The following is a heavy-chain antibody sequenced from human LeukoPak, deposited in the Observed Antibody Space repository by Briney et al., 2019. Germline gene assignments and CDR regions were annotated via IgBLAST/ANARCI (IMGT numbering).Heavy chain of an antibody. J-gene: IGHJ6*02. D-gene: IGHD2-15*01. Sequence: SQTLSLTCTVSGGSISSGSYYWSWIRQPAGKGLEWIGRIYTSGSTNYNPSLKSRVTISVDTSKNQFSLKLSSVTAADTAVYYCARVDCSGGSCYSGNYYYNGMDVWGQGTTVTVSS. CDR1: GGSISSGSYY. V-gene: IGHV4-61*02. CDR3: ARVDCSGGSCYSGNYYYNGMDV. CDR2: IYTSGST.